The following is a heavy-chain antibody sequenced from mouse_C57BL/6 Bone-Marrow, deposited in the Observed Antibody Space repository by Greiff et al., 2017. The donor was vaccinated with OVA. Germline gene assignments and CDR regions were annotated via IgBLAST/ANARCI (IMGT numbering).Heavy chain of an antibody. CDR3: ARVYGSSYWYFDV. CDR2: IDPSDSYT. CDR1: GYTFTSYW. J-gene: IGHJ1*03. V-gene: IGHV1-50*01. Sequence: VQLQQPGAELVKPGASVKLSCKASGYTFTSYWMQWVKQRPGQGLEWIGEIDPSDSYTNYNQKFKGKATLTVDTSSSTAYMQLSSLTSEDSAVYYYARVYGSSYWYFDVWGTGTTVTVSS. D-gene: IGHD1-1*01.